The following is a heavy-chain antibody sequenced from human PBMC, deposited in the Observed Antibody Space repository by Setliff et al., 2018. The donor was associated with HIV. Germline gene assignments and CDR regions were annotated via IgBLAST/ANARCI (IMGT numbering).Heavy chain of an antibody. CDR1: GGSISSSNW. CDR3: AISIVGVTSEMY. CDR2: IYHSGST. D-gene: IGHD2-21*02. J-gene: IGHJ4*02. Sequence: PSETLSLTCAVSGGSISSSNWWSWVRQPPGKGLEWIGEIYHSGSTNYNPSLKSRVTISVDTSKNQFSLKLSSVTAADTAVYYCAISIVGVTSEMYWAQGTLVTVSS. V-gene: IGHV4-4*02.